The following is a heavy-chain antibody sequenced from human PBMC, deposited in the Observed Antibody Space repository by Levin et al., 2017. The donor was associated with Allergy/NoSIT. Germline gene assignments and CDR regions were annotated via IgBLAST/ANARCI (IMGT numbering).Heavy chain of an antibody. D-gene: IGHD1-20*01. J-gene: IGHJ4*02. CDR1: GGSISSYY. V-gene: IGHV4-59*01. CDR3: ARVEIITGTYYEETIYFDY. CDR2: IYYSGST. Sequence: SETLSLTCTVSGGSISSYYWSWIRQPPGKGLEWIGYIYYSGSTNYNPSLKSRVTISVDTSKNQFSLKLSSVTAADTAVYYCARVEIITGTYYEETIYFDYWGQGTLVTVSS.